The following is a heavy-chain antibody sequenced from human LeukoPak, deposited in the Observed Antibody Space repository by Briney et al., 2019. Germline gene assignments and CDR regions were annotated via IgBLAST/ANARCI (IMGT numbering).Heavy chain of an antibody. CDR3: AREPEPYYDILTGYYNVMGAFDI. CDR1: GYTFTSYG. D-gene: IGHD3-9*01. V-gene: IGHV1-18*01. Sequence: ASAKVSCMASGYTFTSYGISWVRQAPGQGLEWMGWISAYNGNTNYAQKLQGRVTMPTDTYTSTAYMELRSLRSDDTAVYYCAREPEPYYDILTGYYNVMGAFDIWGQGTMVTVSS. J-gene: IGHJ3*02. CDR2: ISAYNGNT.